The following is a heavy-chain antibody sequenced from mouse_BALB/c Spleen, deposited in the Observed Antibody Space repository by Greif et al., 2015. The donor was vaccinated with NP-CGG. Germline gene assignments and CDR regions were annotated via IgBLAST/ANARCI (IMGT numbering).Heavy chain of an antibody. V-gene: IGHV14-4*02. CDR3: NACRYYGSSRNWDRAMDY. J-gene: IGHJ4*01. Sequence: VQLQQSGAELVRSGASVKLSCTASGFNINDYYMHWVKRRPEQGLEWIGWIDPENGDTEYAPKFQGKATMTADTSSNPACRQLSSLTCGDTAVYYCNACRYYGSSRNWDRAMDYWGQGTSVTVSS. D-gene: IGHD1-1*01. CDR1: GFNINDYY. CDR2: IDPENGDT.